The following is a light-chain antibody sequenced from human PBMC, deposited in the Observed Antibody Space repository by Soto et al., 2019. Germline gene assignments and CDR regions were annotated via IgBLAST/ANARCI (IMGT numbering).Light chain of an antibody. J-gene: IGKJ1*01. V-gene: IGKV2-30*02. CDR2: EVS. Sequence: DVVMTQSPLSLPVILGQPASISCTSSQSLIHSGGSTYLSCFQQRPGQSPRRLIYEVSDRDSGVPDRFSGSGSGTDFTLKISRVEAEDVGVYYCMQGTHWPWTFGQGTEVEIK. CDR1: QSLIHSGGSTY. CDR3: MQGTHWPWT.